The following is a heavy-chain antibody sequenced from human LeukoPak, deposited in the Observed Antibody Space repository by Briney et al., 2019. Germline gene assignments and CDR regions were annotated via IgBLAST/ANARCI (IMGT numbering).Heavy chain of an antibody. CDR1: GGSISSYY. Sequence: SETLSLTCTVSGGSISSYYWSWIRQPPGKGLEWIGYIYYSGSTNYHPSLKSRVTISVDTSKNQFSLKLSSVTAADTAVYYCARSEDSDYGDYEYYYYYMDVWGKGTTVTVPS. D-gene: IGHD4-17*01. CDR2: IYYSGST. V-gene: IGHV4-59*01. J-gene: IGHJ6*03. CDR3: ARSEDSDYGDYEYYYYYMDV.